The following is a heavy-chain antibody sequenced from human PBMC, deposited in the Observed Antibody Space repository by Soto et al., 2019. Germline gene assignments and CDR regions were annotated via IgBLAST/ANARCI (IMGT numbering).Heavy chain of an antibody. V-gene: IGHV1-2*02. CDR1: GYTFTGHY. J-gene: IGHJ4*02. CDR2: IGPESGAT. CDR3: KRGRSGQIVVFY. D-gene: IGHD1-26*01. Sequence: ASVKVSCKASGYTFTGHYIHRVRQAAERGPEWMGEIGPESGATRYAKKFQGRVTMTRDTYIPTVYMGLNNLSPDDTAVYYCKRGRSGQIVVFYWGQGTPVTFSS.